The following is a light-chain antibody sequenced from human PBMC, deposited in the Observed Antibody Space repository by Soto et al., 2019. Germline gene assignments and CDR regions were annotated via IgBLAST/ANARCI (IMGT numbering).Light chain of an antibody. V-gene: IGLV2-8*01. CDR3: SSFAGSNNFPDV. CDR1: SSDVGAYDY. Sequence: QSLLTQPPSASGSPGQSVTISCTGTSSDVGAYDYVSWYQQHPGKAPKLMIYEINKRPSGVPDRFSGSKSGNTASPTVSGLQAEDEADYYCSSFAGSNNFPDVFGTGTKVTVL. CDR2: EIN. J-gene: IGLJ1*01.